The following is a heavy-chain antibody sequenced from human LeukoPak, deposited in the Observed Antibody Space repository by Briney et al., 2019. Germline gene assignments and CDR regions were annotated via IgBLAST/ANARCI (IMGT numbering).Heavy chain of an antibody. V-gene: IGHV1-69*05. CDR1: GGTFSSYA. CDR2: IIPIFGTA. D-gene: IGHD4-17*01. J-gene: IGHJ5*02. Sequence: ASVKVSCKASGGTFSSYAISWVRQAPGQGLEWMGRIIPIFGTANYAQKFQGRVTITTDESTSTAYMELSSLRSEDTAVYYCARDLAEHYGDNWFDPGAREPWSPSPQ. CDR3: ARDLAEHYGDNWFDP.